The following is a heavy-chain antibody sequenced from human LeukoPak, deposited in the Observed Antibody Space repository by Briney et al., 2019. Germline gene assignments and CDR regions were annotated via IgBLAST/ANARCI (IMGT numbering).Heavy chain of an antibody. CDR1: RGSISTYY. V-gene: IGHV4-59*01. CDR3: ARGGTLRHDFDM. CDR2: IYYTGST. J-gene: IGHJ3*02. D-gene: IGHD1-1*01. Sequence: SETLSLTCTVSRGSISTYYWTWIRQPPGKGLEWVGYIYYTGSTNYNPSLESRVTISVDTSKNPFSLKLCSVTAADTAVYYCARGGTLRHDFDMWGQGTMVTVSS.